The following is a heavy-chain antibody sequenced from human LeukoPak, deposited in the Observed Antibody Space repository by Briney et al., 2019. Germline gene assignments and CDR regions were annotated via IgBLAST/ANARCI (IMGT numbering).Heavy chain of an antibody. D-gene: IGHD3-3*01. CDR2: ISYDGSNK. J-gene: IGHJ4*02. CDR3: AREIDDFWSGYGGGFDY. CDR1: GFTFSSYA. V-gene: IGHV3-30-3*01. Sequence: PGGSLRLSCAASGFTFSSYAMHWVRQAPGKGLEWVAVISYDGSNKYYADSVKGRFTISRDNSKNTLYLQMNSLRAEDTAVYYCAREIDDFWSGYGGGFDYWGQGTLVTVSS.